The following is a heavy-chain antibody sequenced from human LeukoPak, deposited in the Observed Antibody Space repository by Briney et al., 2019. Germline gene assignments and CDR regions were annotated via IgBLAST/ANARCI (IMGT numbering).Heavy chain of an antibody. Sequence: SETLSLTCAVYGGSFSGYYWSWIRQTPGKGLEWIGEINNSGSTNDNPSLKSRVTISVDTSKNQFSLKLNSLTAADTAVYYCARAPAAGYFQHWRKGTPLTVSS. J-gene: IGHJ1*01. CDR2: INNSGST. CDR3: ARAPAAGYFQH. V-gene: IGHV4-34*01. CDR1: GGSFSGYY.